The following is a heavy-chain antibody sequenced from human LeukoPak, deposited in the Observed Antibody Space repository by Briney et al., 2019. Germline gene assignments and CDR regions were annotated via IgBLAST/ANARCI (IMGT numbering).Heavy chain of an antibody. CDR3: ARVGYSSGWENNWFDP. CDR2: IYYSGST. V-gene: IGHV4-59*01. CDR1: GGSISSYY. Sequence: SETLSLTCTVSGGSISSYYWSWIRQPPGKGLEWIGYIYYSGSTNYNPSLKSRVTISVDTSKNQFSLKLSSVTAADTAVYYFARVGYSSGWENNWFDPWGQGTLVTVSS. J-gene: IGHJ5*02. D-gene: IGHD6-19*01.